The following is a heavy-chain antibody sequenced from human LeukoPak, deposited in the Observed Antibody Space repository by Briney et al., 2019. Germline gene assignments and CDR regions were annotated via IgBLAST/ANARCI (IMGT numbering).Heavy chain of an antibody. CDR1: AFTFSSYG. V-gene: IGHV3-30*02. Sequence: GGSLRLSCAASAFTFSSYGMHWVRQAPGKGLEWVAFIRYDGSNKYYADSVKGRFTISRDNAKNSLYLQMNSLRAEDTALYYCARGTGGVVMIYFDYWGQGTLVTVSS. D-gene: IGHD3-3*01. CDR2: IRYDGSNK. J-gene: IGHJ4*02. CDR3: ARGTGGVVMIYFDY.